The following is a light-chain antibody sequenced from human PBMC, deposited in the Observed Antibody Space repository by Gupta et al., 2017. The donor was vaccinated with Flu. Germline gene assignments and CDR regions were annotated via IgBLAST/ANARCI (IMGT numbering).Light chain of an antibody. V-gene: IGLV2-14*01. J-gene: IGLJ2*01. Sequence: QSALTHPASVSGSHGQSITISCTGTSSDIDSYNYVSWYQQHPGQAPKLLIYGVTNRPSGVSNRFSASKSGDTASLTISGLQAEDEADYYCSSCISSSTLVFGGGTKLTVL. CDR1: SSDIDSYNY. CDR3: SSCISSSTLV. CDR2: GVT.